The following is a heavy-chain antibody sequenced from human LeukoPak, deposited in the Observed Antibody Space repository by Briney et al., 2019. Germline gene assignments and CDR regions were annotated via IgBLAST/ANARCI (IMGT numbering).Heavy chain of an antibody. CDR2: IYVAGST. CDR1: GFTVSDSF. J-gene: IGHJ6*02. D-gene: IGHD3-3*01. V-gene: IGHV3-53*01. Sequence: GGSLRLSCAASGFTVSDSFMTWVRQAPGKGLEWVSVIYVAGSTYYADSVKGRFTISRDNAKNSLYLQMNSLRAEDTAVYYCARENRQIFGVVIIPKYYYGMDVWGQGTTVTVSS. CDR3: ARENRQIFGVVIIPKYYYGMDV.